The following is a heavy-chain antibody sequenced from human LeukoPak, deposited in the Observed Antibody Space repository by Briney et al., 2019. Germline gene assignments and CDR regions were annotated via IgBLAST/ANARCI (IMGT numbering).Heavy chain of an antibody. D-gene: IGHD3-10*01. CDR3: ARARGVGYYFDY. CDR2: IHHSGST. V-gene: IGHV4-4*02. Sequence: PSETLFLTCAVSGGSISSSNWWSWVRQPPGRGLEWIGEIHHSGSTNYNPPLKSRVTISVDKSKNQFSLKLSSVTAADTAVYYCARARGVGYYFDYWGQGTLVTVSS. J-gene: IGHJ4*02. CDR1: GGSISSSNW.